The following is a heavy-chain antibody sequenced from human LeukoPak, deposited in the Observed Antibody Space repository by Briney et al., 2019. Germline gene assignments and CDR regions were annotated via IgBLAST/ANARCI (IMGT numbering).Heavy chain of an antibody. CDR3: AREGGYCSSTSCWKWFDP. D-gene: IGHD2-2*01. V-gene: IGHV3-74*01. J-gene: IGHJ5*02. Sequence: PGRSLRLSCAASGFTFSSYGMHWVRQAPGKGLVWVSRINSDGSSTSHADSVKGRFTISRDNAKNTLYLQMNSLRAEDTAVYYCAREGGYCSSTSCWKWFDPWGQGTLVTVSS. CDR2: INSDGSST. CDR1: GFTFSSYG.